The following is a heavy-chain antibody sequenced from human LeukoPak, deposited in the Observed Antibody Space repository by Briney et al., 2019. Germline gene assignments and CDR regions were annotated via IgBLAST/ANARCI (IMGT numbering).Heavy chain of an antibody. CDR1: GYNFNSYG. J-gene: IGHJ3*02. V-gene: IGHV1-18*01. D-gene: IGHD5-18*01. Sequence: GASVKVSCKASGYNFNSYGIGWVRQAPRQGLEWMGWITAGNGNTNYAQKVQGRVTMTTDTSTSTAYMEPRSLRSDDTAVYFCARDLARGYSYGYNAFDIWGQGTMVTVSS. CDR3: ARDLARGYSYGYNAFDI. CDR2: ITAGNGNT.